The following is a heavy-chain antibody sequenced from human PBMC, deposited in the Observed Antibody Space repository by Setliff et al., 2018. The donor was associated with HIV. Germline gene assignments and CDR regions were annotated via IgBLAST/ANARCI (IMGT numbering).Heavy chain of an antibody. V-gene: IGHV1-69*05. D-gene: IGHD2-21*01. J-gene: IGHJ6*02. CDR2: IIPIFGTT. Sequence: SVKVSCKASGGTFSTHAINWVRQAPGQGLEWMGGIIPIFGTTHYAQKFQGRVTITTDESTNTAYMELGSLRSEDTAVYYCASVPTESRGYYSDSGSDYYHYCLDGWGQGTMVTVSS. CDR1: GGTFSTHA. CDR3: ASVPTESRGYYSDSGSDYYHYCLDG.